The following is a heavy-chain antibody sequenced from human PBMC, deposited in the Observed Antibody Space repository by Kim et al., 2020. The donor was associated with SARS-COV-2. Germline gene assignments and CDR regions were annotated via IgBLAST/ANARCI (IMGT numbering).Heavy chain of an antibody. Sequence: GESLKISCKGSGYSFTSYWIGWVRQMPGKGLEWMGIIYPGDSDTRYSPSFQGQVTISADKSISTAYLQWSSLKASDTAMYYCARAVPRGSGSYYNCDAFDIWGQGTMVTVSS. CDR2: IYPGDSDT. V-gene: IGHV5-51*01. CDR3: ARAVPRGSGSYYNCDAFDI. D-gene: IGHD3-10*01. CDR1: GYSFTSYW. J-gene: IGHJ3*02.